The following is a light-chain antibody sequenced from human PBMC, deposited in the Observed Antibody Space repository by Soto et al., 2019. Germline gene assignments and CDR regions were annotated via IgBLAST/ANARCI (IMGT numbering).Light chain of an antibody. Sequence: EIVMTQSPATLSLSPGERVTLSCRASQSVRSNLAWYQQKPGQAPRLLIYDASNRATGIPDRFSGGGSGTDFTLTISSLEPEDFAVYYCQQRSNLPPTFGQGTRLEIK. V-gene: IGKV3-11*01. CDR3: QQRSNLPPT. CDR2: DAS. CDR1: QSVRSN. J-gene: IGKJ5*01.